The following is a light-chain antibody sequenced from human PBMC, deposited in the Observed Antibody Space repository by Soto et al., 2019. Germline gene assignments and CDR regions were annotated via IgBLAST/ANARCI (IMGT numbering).Light chain of an antibody. CDR2: WAS. V-gene: IGKV4-1*01. CDR3: QQYYSSVT. Sequence: DIVMTQSPDSLSVSLGERATINCKSSQTVFHTSYNKDFLAWYQQKAGQPPKLLFYWASTRESGVPARFSGGVSGTDFSLTISSLQPEDVAVYYCQQYYSSVTFGQGTKLEIK. CDR1: QTVFHTSYNKDF. J-gene: IGKJ2*01.